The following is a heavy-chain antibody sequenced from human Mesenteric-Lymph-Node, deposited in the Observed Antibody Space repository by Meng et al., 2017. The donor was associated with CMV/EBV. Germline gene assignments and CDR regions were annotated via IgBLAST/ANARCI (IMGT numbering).Heavy chain of an antibody. V-gene: IGHV1-69*10. CDR1: GGTFSSYA. CDR2: IIPILGIA. Sequence: SVKVSCKASGGTFSSYAISWVRQAPGQGREWRGGIIPILGIANYAQKFQGRVTITADKSTSTAYMELSSLRSDDTAVYYCARDVDYSSRSPRYDSWGQGTLVTVSS. J-gene: IGHJ4*02. D-gene: IGHD4-11*01. CDR3: ARDVDYSSRSPRYDS.